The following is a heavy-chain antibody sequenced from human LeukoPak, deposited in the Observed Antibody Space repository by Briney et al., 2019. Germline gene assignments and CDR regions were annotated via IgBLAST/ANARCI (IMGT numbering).Heavy chain of an antibody. CDR1: GFTFSDHY. Sequence: GGSLRLSCAASGFTFSDHYMDWVRQAPGKGLEWVGRTRNKANSYTTEYAASVKGRFTISRDDSKNSLYLKMNSLKTEDTAVYYCATTYSSSWYPYAFDIWGQGTMVTVSS. CDR3: ATTYSSSWYPYAFDI. V-gene: IGHV3-72*01. J-gene: IGHJ3*02. D-gene: IGHD6-13*01. CDR2: TRNKANSYTT.